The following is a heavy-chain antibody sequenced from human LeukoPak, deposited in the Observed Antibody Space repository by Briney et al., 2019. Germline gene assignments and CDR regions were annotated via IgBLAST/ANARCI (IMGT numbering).Heavy chain of an antibody. V-gene: IGHV5-10-1*01. D-gene: IGHD1-26*01. CDR3: ARHIGSYSRGMDV. J-gene: IGHJ6*02. CDR1: GYSFTSYW. CDR2: IDPSDSYT. Sequence: GESLKISCKGSGYSFTSYWISWVRQMPGKGLEWMERIDPSDSYTNYSPSFQGHVTISADKSTSTAYLQWRGLKASDTAIYYCARHIGSYSRGMDVWGQGTTVTVSS.